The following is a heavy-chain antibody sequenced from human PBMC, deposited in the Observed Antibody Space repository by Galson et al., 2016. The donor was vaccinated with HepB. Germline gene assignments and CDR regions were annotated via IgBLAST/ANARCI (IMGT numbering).Heavy chain of an antibody. CDR2: TSAYNGNA. D-gene: IGHD1-26*01. CDR3: ARDAVSGNYYFLDY. J-gene: IGHJ4*02. CDR1: GYTFTSYG. V-gene: IGHV1-18*01. Sequence: SVKVSCKASGYTFTSYGISWVRQAPRQGLEWMGWTSAYNGNANYAQKLRGRVTMTTDTSTSTVYMELRSLRSDDTAVYYCARDAVSGNYYFLDYWGQGTLVTVSS.